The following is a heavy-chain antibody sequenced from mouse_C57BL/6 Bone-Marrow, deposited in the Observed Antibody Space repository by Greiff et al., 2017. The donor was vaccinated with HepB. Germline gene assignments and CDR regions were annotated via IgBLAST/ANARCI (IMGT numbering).Heavy chain of an antibody. CDR3: ARRNYSHLYYFDY. V-gene: IGHV1-55*01. CDR1: GYTFTSYW. CDR2: IYPGSGST. D-gene: IGHD2-12*01. Sequence: VQLQQPGAELVKPGASVKMSCKASGYTFTSYWITWVKQRPGQGLEWIGDIYPGSGSTNYNEKFKSKATLTVDTSSSTAYMQLSSLTSQDAAVYYCARRNYSHLYYFDYWGQGTTLTVSS. J-gene: IGHJ2*01.